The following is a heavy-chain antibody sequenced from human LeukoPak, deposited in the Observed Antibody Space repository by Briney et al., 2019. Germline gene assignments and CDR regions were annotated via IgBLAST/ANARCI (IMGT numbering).Heavy chain of an antibody. V-gene: IGHV3-74*01. CDR3: ARAVRDMVRGVLAFYFDY. CDR2: INSDGSST. D-gene: IGHD3-10*01. Sequence: GGSLRLSCAASGFTFSSYWMHWVRQAPGKGLVWVSRINSDGSSTSYADSVKGRFTISRDNAKNALYLQMNSLRAEDTAVYYCARAVRDMVRGVLAFYFDYWGQGTLVTVSS. J-gene: IGHJ4*02. CDR1: GFTFSSYW.